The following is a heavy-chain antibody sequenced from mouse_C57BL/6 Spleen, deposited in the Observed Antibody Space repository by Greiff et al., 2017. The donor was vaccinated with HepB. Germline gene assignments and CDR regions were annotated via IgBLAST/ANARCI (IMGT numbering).Heavy chain of an antibody. Sequence: EVKLEESGEGLVKPGGSLKLSCAASGFTFSSYAMSWVRQTPEKRLEWVAYISSGGDYIYYADTVKGRFTISRDNARNTLYLQMSSLKSEDTAMYYCTLIYYDYDGFADWGQGTLVIVSA. CDR3: TLIYYDYDGFAD. D-gene: IGHD2-4*01. V-gene: IGHV5-9-1*02. J-gene: IGHJ3*01. CDR1: GFTFSSYA. CDR2: ISSGGDYI.